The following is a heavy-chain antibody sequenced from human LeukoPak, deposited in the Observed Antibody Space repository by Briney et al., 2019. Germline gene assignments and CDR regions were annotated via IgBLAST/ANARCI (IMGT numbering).Heavy chain of an antibody. CDR1: GYTFTSYY. J-gene: IGHJ4*02. D-gene: IGHD5-18*01. V-gene: IGHV1-46*01. CDR3: ARDVDTAMVTYSY. Sequence: ASVKLSCRASGYTFTSYYMHWVRQAPGQGLEWMGIINPSGGSTSYAQKFRGRVTMTRDTSTSTVYMELSSLRSEDTAVYYCARDVDTAMVTYSYWGQGTLVTVSS. CDR2: INPSGGST.